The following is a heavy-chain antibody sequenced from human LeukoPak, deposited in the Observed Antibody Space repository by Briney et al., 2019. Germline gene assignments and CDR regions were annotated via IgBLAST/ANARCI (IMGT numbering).Heavy chain of an antibody. CDR3: TRRGIAAAGYDY. J-gene: IGHJ4*02. Sequence: SETLSLTCTVSGGSISSYYWSWIRQPPGKGLEWIGYIYYSGTTNYNPSLKSRVTILVDTSKNQFSLNLSSVTAADTAVYYCTRRGIAAAGYDYWGQGTLVTVSS. D-gene: IGHD6-13*01. CDR1: GGSISSYY. CDR2: IYYSGTT. V-gene: IGHV4-59*08.